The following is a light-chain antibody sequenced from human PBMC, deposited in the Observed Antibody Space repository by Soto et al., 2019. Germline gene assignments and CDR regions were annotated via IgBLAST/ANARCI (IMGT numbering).Light chain of an antibody. CDR1: QSVSTN. CDR2: GAS. V-gene: IGKV3-15*01. J-gene: IGKJ1*01. Sequence: EIVMTQSPATLSVSPGERATLSCRASQSVSTNLAWYQQKPGQAPILLIYGASTRAAGVPARFSGSGSGTEFTLTISSLQSEDFAVYSCQQYDNWPPWTFGQGTKVELE. CDR3: QQYDNWPPWT.